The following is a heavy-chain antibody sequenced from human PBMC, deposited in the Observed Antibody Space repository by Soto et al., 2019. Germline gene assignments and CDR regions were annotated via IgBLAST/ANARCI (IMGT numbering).Heavy chain of an antibody. V-gene: IGHV3-74*01. CDR3: ARDLGGTPA. J-gene: IGHJ5*02. Sequence: RLSCAASGFTFRNYAMSWVRQAPGQGLVWISCINSNGNTTYYADSVQGRFTISRDNAKNTLYLQMNSLRAEDTAVYYCARDLGGTPAWGQGTLVTVSS. CDR1: GFTFRNYA. D-gene: IGHD1-1*01. CDR2: INSNGNTT.